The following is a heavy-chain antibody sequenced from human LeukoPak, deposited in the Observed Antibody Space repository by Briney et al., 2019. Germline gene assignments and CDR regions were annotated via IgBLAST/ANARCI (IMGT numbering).Heavy chain of an antibody. CDR1: GGSFSGYY. CDR3: ARVGDIVVVPAYNWFDP. Sequence: PSETLSLTCAVYGGSFSGYYWSWIRQPPGKGLEWIGEINHSGNTNYNPSLKSRVTISVDTSKNQFSLKLSSVTAADTAVYYCARVGDIVVVPAYNWFDPWGQGTLVTVSS. J-gene: IGHJ5*02. V-gene: IGHV4-34*01. D-gene: IGHD2-2*01. CDR2: INHSGNT.